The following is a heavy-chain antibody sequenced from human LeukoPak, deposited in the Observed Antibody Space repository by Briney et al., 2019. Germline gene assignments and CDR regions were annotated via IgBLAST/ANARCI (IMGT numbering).Heavy chain of an antibody. CDR2: IYYSGST. D-gene: IGHD3-10*01. Sequence: SETLSLTCTVSGGSISSYYWSWIRQPPGKGLEWIGYIYYSGSTNYNPSLKSRVTISVDTSKNQFSLKLSSVTAADTAMYYCARDTLYYDSGSSPNWFDPWGQGTLVTVSS. J-gene: IGHJ5*02. CDR1: GGSISSYY. V-gene: IGHV4-59*01. CDR3: ARDTLYYDSGSSPNWFDP.